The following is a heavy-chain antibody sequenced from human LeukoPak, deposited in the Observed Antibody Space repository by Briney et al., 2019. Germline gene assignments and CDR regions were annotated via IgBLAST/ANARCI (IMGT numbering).Heavy chain of an antibody. D-gene: IGHD6-19*01. J-gene: IGHJ4*02. CDR3: ARDGYSSGWYYFDY. CDR2: INSDGRST. V-gene: IGHV3-74*01. CDR1: GFTFSSYW. Sequence: GGSLRLSCAASGFTFSSYWMHWVRQAPGKGLVWVSRINSDGRSTSYADSVKGRFTISRDNSKNTLYLQMNSLRAEDTAVYYCARDGYSSGWYYFDYWGQGTLVTVSS.